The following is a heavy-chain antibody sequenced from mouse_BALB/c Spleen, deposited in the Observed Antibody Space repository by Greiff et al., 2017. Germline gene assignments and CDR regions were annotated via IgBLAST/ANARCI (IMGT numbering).Heavy chain of an antibody. V-gene: IGHV5-17*02. J-gene: IGHJ3*01. CDR3: ARGNSAY. CDR1: GFTFSSFG. Sequence: EVQLVESGGGLVQPGGSRKLSCAASGFTFSSFGMHWVRQAPEKGLEWVAYISSGSSTIYYADTVKGRFTISRDNPKNTLFLQMTSLRSEDTAMYYCARGNSAYWGQGTLVTVSA. CDR2: ISSGSSTI.